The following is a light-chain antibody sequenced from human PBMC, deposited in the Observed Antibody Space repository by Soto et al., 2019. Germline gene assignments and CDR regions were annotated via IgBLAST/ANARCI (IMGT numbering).Light chain of an antibody. CDR1: SSDVGGYNY. V-gene: IGLV2-14*01. J-gene: IGLJ2*01. CDR3: SSFTSNNTVV. CDR2: VVT. Sequence: QSALTQPASVSGSPGQSITISCAGTSSDVGGYNYVSWYQQHPGKAPKLIIYVVTNRPSGVSSRFSGSKSGDTASLTISGLQAEDEAHYYCSSFTSNNTVVFGGGTQLTVL.